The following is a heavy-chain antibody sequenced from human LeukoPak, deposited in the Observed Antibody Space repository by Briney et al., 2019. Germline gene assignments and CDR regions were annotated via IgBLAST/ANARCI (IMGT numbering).Heavy chain of an antibody. CDR2: INPNSGGT. V-gene: IGHV1-2*02. Sequence: ASVKVSCKASGYTFTGYYMQWVRQAPGQGLEWMGWINPNSGGTNYAQKFQGRVTMTRDTSISTAYMELSRLRSDDTAVYYCASRRQQLVPKYYYYYYGMDVWGQGTTVTVSS. J-gene: IGHJ6*02. CDR1: GYTFTGYY. D-gene: IGHD6-13*01. CDR3: ASRRQQLVPKYYYYYYGMDV.